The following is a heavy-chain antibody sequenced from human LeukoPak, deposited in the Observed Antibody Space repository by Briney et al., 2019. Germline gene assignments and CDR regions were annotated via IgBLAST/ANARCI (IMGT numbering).Heavy chain of an antibody. CDR2: FSGGGDKT. D-gene: IGHD3-16*01. V-gene: IGHV3-23*01. Sequence: RGSLRLPGAAIGFPFGSYAMDWVGQAPGKGLEWVSGFSGGGDKTYYADSVKGRLTLSRDNSKNTLYLQMNSLRARDTAVYYGPKVGQPWSIWDYFDYWGQGILVTVSS. CDR3: PKVGQPWSIWDYFDY. J-gene: IGHJ4*02. CDR1: GFPFGSYA.